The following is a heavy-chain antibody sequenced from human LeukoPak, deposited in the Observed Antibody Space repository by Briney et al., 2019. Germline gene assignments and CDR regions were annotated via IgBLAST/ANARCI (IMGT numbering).Heavy chain of an antibody. J-gene: IGHJ4*02. V-gene: IGHV4-59*01. CDR3: ARLDYYDSSGYSPKPVSGPFDY. D-gene: IGHD3-22*01. CDR2: IYYSGST. Sequence: PSETLSLTCTASGGSISSYYWSWIRQPPGKGLEWIGYIYYSGSTNYNPTLKSRVTISVDTSKNQFSLKLSSVTAADTAVYYCARLDYYDSSGYSPKPVSGPFDYWGQGTLVTVSS. CDR1: GGSISSYY.